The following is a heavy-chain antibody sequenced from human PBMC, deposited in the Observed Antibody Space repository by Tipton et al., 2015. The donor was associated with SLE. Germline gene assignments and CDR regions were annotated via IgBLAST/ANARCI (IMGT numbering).Heavy chain of an antibody. CDR2: IYYSGST. CDR3: AREYSSYGGYYYMDV. Sequence: TLSLTCTVSGGSISSHYWSWIRQPPGKGLEWIGYIYYSGSTNYNPSLKGRVTISVDTSKNQFSLKLSSVTAADTAVYYCAREYSSYGGYYYMDVWGRGTTVTVSS. J-gene: IGHJ6*03. V-gene: IGHV4-59*11. CDR1: GGSISSHY. D-gene: IGHD6-6*01.